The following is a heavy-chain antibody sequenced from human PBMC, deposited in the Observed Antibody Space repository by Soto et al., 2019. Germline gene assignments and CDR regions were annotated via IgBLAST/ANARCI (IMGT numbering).Heavy chain of an antibody. CDR3: AREASYDILTGPPYYYYYYMDV. Sequence: PSETLSLTCAVYGGSFSGYYWSWIRQPPGKGLEWIGEINHSGSTDYNPSLKSRVTISVDTSKNQFSLKLSSVTAADTAVYYCAREASYDILTGPPYYYYYYMDVWGKGTTVTVSS. CDR2: INHSGST. CDR1: GGSFSGYY. V-gene: IGHV4-34*01. D-gene: IGHD3-9*01. J-gene: IGHJ6*03.